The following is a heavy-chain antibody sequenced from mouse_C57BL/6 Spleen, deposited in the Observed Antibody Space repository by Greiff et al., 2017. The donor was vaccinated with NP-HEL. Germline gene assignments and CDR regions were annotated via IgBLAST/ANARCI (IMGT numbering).Heavy chain of an antibody. V-gene: IGHV5-17*01. J-gene: IGHJ4*01. D-gene: IGHD2-12*01. Sequence: EVMLVASGGGLVKPGGSLKLSCAASGFTFSDYGMHWVRQAPEKGLEWVAYISSGSSTIYYADTVKGRFTISRDNAKNTLFLQMTSLRSEDTAMYYWAYSDGGDAMDYWGQGTSVTVAS. CDR1: GFTFSDYG. CDR2: ISSGSSTI. CDR3: AYSDGGDAMDY.